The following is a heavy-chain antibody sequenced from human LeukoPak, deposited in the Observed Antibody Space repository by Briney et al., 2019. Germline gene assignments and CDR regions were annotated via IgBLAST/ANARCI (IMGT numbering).Heavy chain of an antibody. Sequence: GGSLRLSCTASGFTFNKPWMSWVRQAPGKGLEWVGHIKSLTDGGTTDYAAPVKGRLAIERDDPKNTLYLQMNSLKAEDTAVYYCTTAGGRYFDWFQDYWGQGTLVTVSS. CDR2: IKSLTDGGTT. D-gene: IGHD3-9*01. CDR3: TTAGGRYFDWFQDY. CDR1: GFTFNKPW. V-gene: IGHV3-15*01. J-gene: IGHJ4*02.